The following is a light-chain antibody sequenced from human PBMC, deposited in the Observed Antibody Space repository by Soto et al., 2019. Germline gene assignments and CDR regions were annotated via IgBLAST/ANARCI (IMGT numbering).Light chain of an antibody. CDR3: GSYTRSNSVI. J-gene: IGLJ2*01. V-gene: IGLV2-14*03. Sequence: QSALTQPASVSGSPGQSIAISCTGTSSDIGAYAYVSWYQQHPGKIPKLIVFDVNYRPSGVSSRFSGSKSGNTASLTISGLQAEDEADYYCGSYTRSNSVIIGGGTKLTVL. CDR2: DVN. CDR1: SSDIGAYAY.